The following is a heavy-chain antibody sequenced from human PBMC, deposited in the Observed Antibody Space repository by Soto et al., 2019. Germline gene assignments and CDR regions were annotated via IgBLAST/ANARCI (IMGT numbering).Heavy chain of an antibody. V-gene: IGHV3-33*01. D-gene: IGHD6-25*01. CDR3: VREGPISGTGAFDV. CDR1: GFTFNNHG. CDR2: IWSDGNNK. J-gene: IGHJ3*01. Sequence: PGGSLRLSCAASGFTFNNHGMHWVRQAPGKGLEWVAVIWSDGNNKFYADSVRGRFTISRDTSKNTLDLQMNSLSVEDTAVYYCVREGPISGTGAFDVWGQGTKVTVSS.